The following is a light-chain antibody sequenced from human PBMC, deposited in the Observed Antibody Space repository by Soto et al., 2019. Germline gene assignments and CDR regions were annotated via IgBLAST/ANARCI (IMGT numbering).Light chain of an antibody. J-gene: IGLJ1*01. Sequence: QSVLTQPASVSGSPTQSITISCTGTSSDVGGFNYVSWYQQHPGKAPKLLIFDVSNRPSGVSNRFSGSKSANTASLTISGLQAEDEADYYCTSWTTSNSYVFGTGTKLTVL. CDR1: SSDVGGFNY. V-gene: IGLV2-14*01. CDR2: DVS. CDR3: TSWTTSNSYV.